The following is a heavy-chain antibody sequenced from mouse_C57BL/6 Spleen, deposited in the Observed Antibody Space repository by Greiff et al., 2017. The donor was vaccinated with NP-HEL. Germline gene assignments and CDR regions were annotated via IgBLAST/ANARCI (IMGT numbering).Heavy chain of an antibody. J-gene: IGHJ4*01. V-gene: IGHV1-64*01. CDR1: GYTFTSYW. Sequence: VQLQQSGAELVKPGASVKLSCKASGYTFTSYWMHWVKQRPGQGLEWIGMIHPNSGSTNYNEKFKSKATLTVDKSSSTAYMQLSSLTSEDSAVYYCARSNYVEYYAMDYWGQGTSVTVSS. CDR3: ARSNYVEYYAMDY. D-gene: IGHD1-1*01. CDR2: IHPNSGST.